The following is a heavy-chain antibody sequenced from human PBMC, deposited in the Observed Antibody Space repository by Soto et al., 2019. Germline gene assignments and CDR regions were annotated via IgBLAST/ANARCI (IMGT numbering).Heavy chain of an antibody. CDR3: ARERSVGYCITTSCPKPFYYYAMDV. J-gene: IGHJ6*02. D-gene: IGHD2-2*01. CDR2: IIPIFGTP. Sequence: SVKVSCKASGGTFTNYAFSWVRQAPGQGLEWMGGIIPIFGTPDYAQKFQGRVTITADESTRTASMELSSLRSDETAVYFCARERSVGYCITTSCPKPFYYYAMDVWGQGTTVTVS. CDR1: GGTFTNYA. V-gene: IGHV1-69*13.